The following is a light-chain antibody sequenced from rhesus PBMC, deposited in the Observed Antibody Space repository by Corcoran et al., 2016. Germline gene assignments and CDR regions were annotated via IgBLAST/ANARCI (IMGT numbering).Light chain of an antibody. CDR1: QSVSSY. CDR2: GAS. J-gene: IGKJ2*01. Sequence: QVILTQSPATLSLSPGERATLSCRASQSVSSYLAWYQQKPGQAPRLLIYGASSRATGNPDRFSGRGSGTDFTLTISSLEPEDVGVYHCYQHSSGYSFGQGTKVEIK. CDR3: YQHSSGYS. V-gene: IGKV3-10*01.